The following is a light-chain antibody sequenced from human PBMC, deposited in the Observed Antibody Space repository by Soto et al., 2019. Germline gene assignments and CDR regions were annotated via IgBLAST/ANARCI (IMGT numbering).Light chain of an antibody. J-gene: IGLJ1*01. V-gene: IGLV1-40*01. CDR1: ISNIGAGKA. CDR3: QSYDSSLSGTV. Sequence: AVLTQPPSVSGAPGQRATIFCSGSISNIGAGKAVHWYQHLPGTAPKLLMYGNNNRPSGVPDRFSGSKSGTSASLAITGLQAEDEADYYCQSYDSSLSGTVFGTGTKVTVL. CDR2: GNN.